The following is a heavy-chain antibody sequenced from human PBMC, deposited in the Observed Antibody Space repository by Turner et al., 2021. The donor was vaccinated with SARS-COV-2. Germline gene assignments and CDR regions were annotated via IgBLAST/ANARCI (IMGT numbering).Heavy chain of an antibody. J-gene: IGHJ6*02. CDR3: ARRMDTAMDYYGMDV. V-gene: IGHV4-39*01. CDR1: VGSISSSTSY. Sequence: QLRLKEPGPGLVKPSETLPPPSLVPVGSISSSTSYWGWLRRPPGRGLEWIGNSYYSGRSYYNPSLKRRGTISVDKSKNQYSLKMSSVTAADTTVYYCARRMDTAMDYYGMDVWGQGTTVTVSS. CDR2: SYYSGRS. D-gene: IGHD5-18*01.